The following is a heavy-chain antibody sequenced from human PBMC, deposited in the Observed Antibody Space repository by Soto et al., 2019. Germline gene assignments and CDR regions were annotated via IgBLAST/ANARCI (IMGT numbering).Heavy chain of an antibody. D-gene: IGHD3-22*01. Sequence: ASVKVSCKASGYTFTSYGISWVRQAPGQGLEWMGWISAYNGNTNYAQKLQGRVTMTTDTSTSTAYMELRSLRSDDTAVYYCERAVYSSGLYYRLDPWGQGTLVTVYS. J-gene: IGHJ5*02. CDR3: ERAVYSSGLYYRLDP. V-gene: IGHV1-18*04. CDR1: GYTFTSYG. CDR2: ISAYNGNT.